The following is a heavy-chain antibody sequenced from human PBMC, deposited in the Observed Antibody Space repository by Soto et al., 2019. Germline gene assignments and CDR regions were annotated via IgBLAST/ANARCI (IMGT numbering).Heavy chain of an antibody. J-gene: IGHJ6*02. CDR3: ARDRGANHYYYGMDV. V-gene: IGHV1-18*01. CDR2: FSAYNGNT. CDR1: GYNFTSYG. Sequence: QVQLVQSGAGVKKPGASVKVSCKASGYNFTSYGISWVRQAPGQGLEWMGWFSAYNGNTNYAQKLQGRVTMTTDTSTSTAYMELRSLRSDDTAVYYCARDRGANHYYYGMDVWGQGTTVTVSS. D-gene: IGHD3-10*01.